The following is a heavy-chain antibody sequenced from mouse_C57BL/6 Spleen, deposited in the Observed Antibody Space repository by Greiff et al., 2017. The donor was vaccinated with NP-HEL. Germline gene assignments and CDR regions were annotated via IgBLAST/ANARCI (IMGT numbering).Heavy chain of an antibody. V-gene: IGHV5-4*01. CDR1: GFTFSSYA. CDR2: ISDGGSYT. Sequence: EVQLQESGGGLVKPGGSLKLSCAASGFTFSSYAMSWVRQTPEKRLEWVATISDGGSYTYYPDNVKGRFTISRDNAKNNLYLQMSHLKSEDTAMYYCARGDYEGLYYAMDYWGQGTSVTVSS. D-gene: IGHD2-4*01. J-gene: IGHJ4*01. CDR3: ARGDYEGLYYAMDY.